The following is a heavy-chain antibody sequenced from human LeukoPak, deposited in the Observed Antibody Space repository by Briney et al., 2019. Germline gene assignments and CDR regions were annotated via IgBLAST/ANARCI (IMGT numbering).Heavy chain of an antibody. CDR3: ARGAFYPYHYFDL. V-gene: IGHV3-48*03. CDR1: GFSFGTYD. CDR2: MTTSGAVI. Sequence: GGSLRLSCAASGFSFGTYDMNWVRQTPGKGLEWISYMTTSGAVIYYADSVKGRFTISRDNAHNSLYLHMSSLRAEDSAVYFCARGAFYPYHYFDLWGPGTLVTVSS. J-gene: IGHJ4*02. D-gene: IGHD4/OR15-4a*01.